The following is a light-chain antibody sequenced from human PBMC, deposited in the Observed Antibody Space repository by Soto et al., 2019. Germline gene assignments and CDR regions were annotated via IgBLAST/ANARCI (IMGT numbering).Light chain of an antibody. Sequence: QSVLTQPPSASGTPGQRVTISCSGSSSNIGGGTVHWYQQLPGTAPKLLIYTNYQRPSGVPDRFSGSKSGTSASLTIRGLQSEDEADYYCAAGDDRLVGWVFGGGTKLTVL. V-gene: IGLV1-44*01. CDR1: SSNIGGGT. J-gene: IGLJ3*02. CDR2: TNY. CDR3: AAGDDRLVGWV.